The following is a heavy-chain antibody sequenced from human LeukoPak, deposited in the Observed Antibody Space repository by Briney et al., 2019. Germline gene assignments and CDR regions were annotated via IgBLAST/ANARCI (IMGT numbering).Heavy chain of an antibody. J-gene: IGHJ1*01. CDR2: IYYSGST. CDR1: GGSISSTSCY. D-gene: IGHD4-23*01. Sequence: SETLSLTCSVSGGSISSTSCYWGWIRQPPGKGLEWIGGIYYSGSTYYNPSLKSRVTISIDTSKNQFSLKLSSVTAADTAFYYCARYLDYGGNSRVFQHWGQGTLVTVSS. CDR3: ARYLDYGGNSRVFQH. V-gene: IGHV4-39*01.